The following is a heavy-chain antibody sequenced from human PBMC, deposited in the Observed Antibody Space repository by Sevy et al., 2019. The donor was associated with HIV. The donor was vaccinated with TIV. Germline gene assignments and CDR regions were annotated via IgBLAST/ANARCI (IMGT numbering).Heavy chain of an antibody. CDR3: ARAPTDFWTGGMAV. D-gene: IGHD3-3*01. V-gene: IGHV1-2*06. Sequence: ASVKDSCKASGYAFTGYYIHWVRQAPGQGLEWMGRINPISGGTDDSQKFQGRVTMTRDTSISTAYMDVTNLRSDDTAVYYCARAPTDFWTGGMAVWGQGTVVTVSS. J-gene: IGHJ6*02. CDR1: GYAFTGYY. CDR2: INPISGGT.